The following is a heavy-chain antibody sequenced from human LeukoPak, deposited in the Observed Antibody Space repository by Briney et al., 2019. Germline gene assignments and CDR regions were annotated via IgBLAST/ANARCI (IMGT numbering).Heavy chain of an antibody. CDR2: IYYSGST. D-gene: IGHD3-9*01. CDR1: GDSISYYY. Sequence: SETLSLTCSVSGDSISYYYWNWIRQPPGKGLECIGYIYYSGSTNYNPSLKSRLTISLDTSKNQFSLKLSSVTAADTAVYYCARGGQPYYDVLTGHGGAFDIWGQGTMVTVSS. CDR3: ARGGQPYYDVLTGHGGAFDI. V-gene: IGHV4-59*01. J-gene: IGHJ3*02.